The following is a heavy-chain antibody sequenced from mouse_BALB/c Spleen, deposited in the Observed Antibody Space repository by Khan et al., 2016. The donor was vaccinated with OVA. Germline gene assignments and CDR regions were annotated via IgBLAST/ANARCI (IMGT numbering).Heavy chain of an antibody. J-gene: IGHJ4*01. D-gene: IGHD4-1*01. Sequence: VQLKESGPGLVKPSQSLSLTCTVTGYSITSDYAWNWIRQFPGNKLEWMGCISYSGSTTYNPSLKGRISITRDTSKDQFFLQLKSGTSEDTATYYCASELGRYYAMDYWGQGTSVTVSS. CDR3: ASELGRYYAMDY. CDR1: GYSITSDYA. V-gene: IGHV3-2*02. CDR2: ISYSGST.